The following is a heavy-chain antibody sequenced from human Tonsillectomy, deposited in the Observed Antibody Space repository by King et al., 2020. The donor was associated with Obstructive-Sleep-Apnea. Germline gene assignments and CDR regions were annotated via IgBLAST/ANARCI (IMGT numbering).Heavy chain of an antibody. CDR1: GFTFSTYS. D-gene: IGHD1-26*01. CDR3: ARTSGGSYHFDY. J-gene: IGHJ4*02. V-gene: IGHV3-48*04. Sequence: VQLVESGGGLVQPGGSLRLSCAASGFTFSTYSMNWVRQAPGKGLEWVSYITSSSRTIYSADSVKGRFTISRGNAKNSLYLQMNSLRAEDTAVYYCARTSGGSYHFDYWGQGTLVTVSS. CDR2: ITSSSRTI.